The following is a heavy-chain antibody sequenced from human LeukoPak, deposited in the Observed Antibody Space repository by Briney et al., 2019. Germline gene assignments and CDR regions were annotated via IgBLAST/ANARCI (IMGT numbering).Heavy chain of an antibody. CDR1: GFTFSSYW. J-gene: IGHJ4*02. V-gene: IGHV3-7*01. CDR2: IKEDGNEK. CDR3: EGGGYY. Sequence: GGSLRLSCAASGFTFSSYWMSWVRQAPGKGLEWMANIKEDGNEKYYVDSVKGRFTISRDNAKNSLYLQMNNLRAEDTAVYYCEGGGYYWGQGTLVTVSS.